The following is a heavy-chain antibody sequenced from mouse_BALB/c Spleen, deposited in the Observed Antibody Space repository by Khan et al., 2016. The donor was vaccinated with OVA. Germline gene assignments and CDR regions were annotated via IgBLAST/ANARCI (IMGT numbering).Heavy chain of an antibody. CDR2: ISYSGST. V-gene: IGHV3-2*02. D-gene: IGHD1-1*01. Sequence: EVQLQESGPGLVKPSQSLSLTCTVTGYSITSDYAWNWIRQFPGNKLEWMGYISYSGSTSYNPSLKSRISITRDTSKNQFFLQLNSVTTEDTATYYCARGNYGYWGHGTTLTVSS. CDR3: ARGNYGY. J-gene: IGHJ2*01. CDR1: GYSITSDYA.